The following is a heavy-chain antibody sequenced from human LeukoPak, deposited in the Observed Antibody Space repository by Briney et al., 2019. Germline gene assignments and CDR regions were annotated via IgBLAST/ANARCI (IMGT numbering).Heavy chain of an antibody. J-gene: IGHJ3*02. D-gene: IGHD3-10*01. CDR3: ARDKHEAITMDAFDI. V-gene: IGHV3-53*01. Sequence: GGSLRLSCAASGFTVSSNYMSWVRQAPGKGLEWVSVIYSGGSTYYADSVKGRFTISRDNSKNTLYLQMNSLRAEDTAVYYCARDKHEAITMDAFDIWGQGTMVTVSS. CDR2: IYSGGST. CDR1: GFTVSSNY.